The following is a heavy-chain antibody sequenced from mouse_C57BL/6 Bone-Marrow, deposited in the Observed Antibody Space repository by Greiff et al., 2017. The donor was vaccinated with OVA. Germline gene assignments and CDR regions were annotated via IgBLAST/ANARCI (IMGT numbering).Heavy chain of an antibody. V-gene: IGHV5-9*01. CDR2: ISGGGGNT. J-gene: IGHJ3*01. D-gene: IGHD2-3*01. CDR1: GFTFSSYT. Sequence: EVQGVESGGGLVKPGGSLKLSCAASGFTFSSYTMSWVRQTPEKRLEWVATISGGGGNTYYPDSVKGRFTISRDNAKNTLYLQMSSLRSEDTALYYCARGGGYYAWFAYWGQGTLVTVSA. CDR3: ARGGGYYAWFAY.